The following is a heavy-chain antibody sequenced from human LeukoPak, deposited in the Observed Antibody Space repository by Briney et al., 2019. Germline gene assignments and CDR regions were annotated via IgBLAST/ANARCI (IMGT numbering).Heavy chain of an antibody. J-gene: IGHJ4*02. CDR3: ARDQERIDFWSGYYMAVFDY. Sequence: PSETLSLTCTVSGGSISSSSYYWGWIRQPPGKGLEWIGSIYYSGSTYYNPSLKSRVTISVDTSKNQFSLKLSSVTAADTAVYYCARDQERIDFWSGYYMAVFDYWGQGTLVTVSS. V-gene: IGHV4-39*07. CDR2: IYYSGST. CDR1: GGSISSSSYY. D-gene: IGHD3-3*01.